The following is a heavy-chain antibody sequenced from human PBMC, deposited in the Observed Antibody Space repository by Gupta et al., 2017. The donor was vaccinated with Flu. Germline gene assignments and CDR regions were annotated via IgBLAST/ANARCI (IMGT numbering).Heavy chain of an antibody. CDR3: AQNHGGFSQLTS. D-gene: IGHD1-1*01. CDR1: GFSLRTSGVG. J-gene: IGHJ4*02. V-gene: IGHV2-5*02. Sequence: QIPLKESGPTLVKPTQTLTVTCTFSGFSLRTSGVGVTWIRQPPGKALEWLALIYWDDDKRYSPSLKNRLTITKDPSKNQVVLSMTNMDPVDTATYYCAQNHGGFSQLTSWGQGTVVTVSS. CDR2: IYWDDDK.